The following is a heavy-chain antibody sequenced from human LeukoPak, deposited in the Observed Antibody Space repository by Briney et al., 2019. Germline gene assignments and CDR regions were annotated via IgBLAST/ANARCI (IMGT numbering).Heavy chain of an antibody. Sequence: PGGSLRLSCAASEFTFSSYSMNWVRQAPGKGLEWVSSISSSSSYIYYADSVKGRFTISRDNAKNSLYLQMNSLRAEDTAVYYCARDGGYSGYDYIDYWGQGTLVTVSS. D-gene: IGHD5-12*01. CDR3: ARDGGYSGYDYIDY. CDR2: ISSSSSYI. CDR1: EFTFSSYS. J-gene: IGHJ4*02. V-gene: IGHV3-21*01.